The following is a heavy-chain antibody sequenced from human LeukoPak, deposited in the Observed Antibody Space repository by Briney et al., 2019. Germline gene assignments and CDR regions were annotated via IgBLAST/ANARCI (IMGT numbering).Heavy chain of an antibody. Sequence: GGSLRLSCAASGFTFSSYAISWVRQAPGRGLEWVSAISGSGGSTYYADSVKGRFTISRDNSKNTLYLQMNSLRAEDTAVYYCARDVLRFLEWLLAPFDYWGQGTLVTVSS. CDR2: ISGSGGST. V-gene: IGHV3-23*01. CDR1: GFTFSSYA. CDR3: ARDVLRFLEWLLAPFDY. J-gene: IGHJ4*02. D-gene: IGHD3-3*01.